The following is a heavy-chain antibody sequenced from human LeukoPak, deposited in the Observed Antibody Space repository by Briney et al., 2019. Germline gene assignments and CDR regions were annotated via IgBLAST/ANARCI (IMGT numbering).Heavy chain of an antibody. Sequence: PSETLSLTCAVYGGSFRGYYWSWIRQPPGKGLEWMGEINHSGSTNYNPSVKGRVTISGDTSKNQFSLTLSSVTAADTAVYYCAREDIVVVVAARATSNWFDPRGQGTLVTVSS. CDR2: INHSGST. J-gene: IGHJ5*02. CDR3: AREDIVVVVAARATSNWFDP. D-gene: IGHD2-15*01. V-gene: IGHV4-34*01. CDR1: GGSFRGYY.